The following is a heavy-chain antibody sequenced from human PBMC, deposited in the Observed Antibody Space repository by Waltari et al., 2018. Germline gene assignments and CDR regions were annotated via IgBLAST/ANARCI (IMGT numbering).Heavy chain of an antibody. D-gene: IGHD3-10*01. CDR3: ARGITFYGSGSYAPPPY. CDR1: GGSISSSSYY. V-gene: IGHV4-39*01. Sequence: QLQLQESGPGLVKPSETLSLTCTVSGGSISSSSYYWGWIRQPPGKGLEWIGSIYYSGSTYYNPSLKSRVTISVDTSKNQFSLKLSSVTAADTAVYYCARGITFYGSGSYAPPPYWGQGTLVTVSS. J-gene: IGHJ4*02. CDR2: IYYSGST.